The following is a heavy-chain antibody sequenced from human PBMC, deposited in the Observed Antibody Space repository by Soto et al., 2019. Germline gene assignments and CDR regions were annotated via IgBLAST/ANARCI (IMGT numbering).Heavy chain of an antibody. CDR3: ARYILWFGESAKNYYYYGMDV. D-gene: IGHD3-10*01. CDR2: IYYSGST. Sequence: SETLSLTCTVSGGSISSYYWSWIRQLPGKGLEWIGYIYYSGSTNYNPSLKSRVTISVDTSKNQFSLKLSSVTAADTAVYYCARYILWFGESAKNYYYYGMDVWGQGTTVTVSS. CDR1: GGSISSYY. V-gene: IGHV4-59*01. J-gene: IGHJ6*02.